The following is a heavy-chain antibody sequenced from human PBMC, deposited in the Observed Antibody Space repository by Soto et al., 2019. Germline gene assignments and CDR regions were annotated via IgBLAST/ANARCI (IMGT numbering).Heavy chain of an antibody. CDR1: GFTFSTYS. CDR3: ARMISGSYPYYYYGMDV. CDR2: INSDGSST. J-gene: IGHJ6*02. D-gene: IGHD1-26*01. V-gene: IGHV3-74*01. Sequence: GGSLRLSCAASGFTFSTYSMNWVRQAPGKGLEWVSHINSDGSSTSYADSVKGRFTISRDNAKNTLYLQMNSLRAEDTAVYYCARMISGSYPYYYYGMDVWGQGTTVTVSS.